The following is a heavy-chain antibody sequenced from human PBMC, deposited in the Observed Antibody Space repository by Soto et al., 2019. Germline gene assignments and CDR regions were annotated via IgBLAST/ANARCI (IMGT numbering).Heavy chain of an antibody. CDR3: ARGIAAAGRLCWFDP. V-gene: IGHV4-59*01. Sequence: SETLSLTCTVSGGSISSYYWSWIRQPPGKGLEWIGYIYYSGSTNYNPSLKSRVTISVDTSKNQFSLKLSSVTAADTAVYYCARGIAAAGRLCWFDPWGQGTLVTVSS. J-gene: IGHJ5*02. CDR1: GGSISSYY. CDR2: IYYSGST. D-gene: IGHD6-13*01.